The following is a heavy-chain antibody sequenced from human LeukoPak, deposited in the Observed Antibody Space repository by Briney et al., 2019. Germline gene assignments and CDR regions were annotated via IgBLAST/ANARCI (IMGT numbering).Heavy chain of an antibody. V-gene: IGHV7-4-1*02. CDR2: INTNTGNP. Sequence: ASVKVSCKASGYTFTSYAMNWVRQAPGQGLEWMGWINTNTGNPTYAQGFTGRFVFSLDTSVSTAYLQISSLKAEDTAVYYCARGGIGYYYGSGSYYTYFDYWGQGTLVTVSS. D-gene: IGHD3-10*01. J-gene: IGHJ4*02. CDR3: ARGGIGYYYGSGSYYTYFDY. CDR1: GYTFTSYA.